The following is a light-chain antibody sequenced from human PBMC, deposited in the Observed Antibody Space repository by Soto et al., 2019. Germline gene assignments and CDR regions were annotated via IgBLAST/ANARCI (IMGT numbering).Light chain of an antibody. CDR3: QQYNNWPPWT. CDR1: QSVRSN. Sequence: EIVMTQSPGTLSVSPGERATLFCRASQSVRSNLAWYQQKPGQAPSLLIYGASTRATGIPARFSGSGSGTEFSLTISILQSEDFAVYYCQQYNNWPPWTFGQGTKVEIK. J-gene: IGKJ1*01. CDR2: GAS. V-gene: IGKV3-15*01.